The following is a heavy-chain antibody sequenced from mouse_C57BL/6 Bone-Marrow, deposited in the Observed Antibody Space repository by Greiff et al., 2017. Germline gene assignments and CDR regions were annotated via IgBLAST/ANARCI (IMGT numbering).Heavy chain of an antibody. V-gene: IGHV1-81*01. CDR2: IYPRSGNT. CDR1: GYTFTSYG. Sequence: VQLQESGAELARPGASVKLSCKASGYTFTSYGISWVKQRTGQGLEWIGEIYPRSGNTYYNEKFKGKATLTADKSSSTAYMELRSLTSEDSAVYFCASCDGDYYAMDYWGKGTSVTVSS. CDR3: ASCDGDYYAMDY. J-gene: IGHJ4*01. D-gene: IGHD2-3*01.